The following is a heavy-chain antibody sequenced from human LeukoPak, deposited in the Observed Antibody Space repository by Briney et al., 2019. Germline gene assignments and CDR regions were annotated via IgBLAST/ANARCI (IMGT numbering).Heavy chain of an antibody. V-gene: IGHV4-34*01. CDR3: ARSYYYDSSGYPY. CDR1: GGSFSGYY. J-gene: IGHJ4*02. CDR2: INHSGSA. Sequence: PSETLSLTCAVYGGSFSGYYWSWIRQPPGKGLEWIGEINHSGSANYNPSLKSRVTISVDTSENQFSLKLSSATAADTAVYYCARSYYYDSSGYPYWGQGTLVTVSS. D-gene: IGHD3-22*01.